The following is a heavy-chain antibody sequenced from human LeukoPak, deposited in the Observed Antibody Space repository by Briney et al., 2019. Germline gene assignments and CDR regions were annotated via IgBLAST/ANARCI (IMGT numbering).Heavy chain of an antibody. CDR2: IKQDGSEK. CDR3: ASTPKDYDSSGPGLH. J-gene: IGHJ4*02. CDR1: GFIFGDYW. Sequence: GGSLRLSCVASGFIFGDYWMRWVRQAPGKGLEWVANIKQDGSEKYYVDSVKGRFTISRDNAKNSLYLQMNSLRAEDTAVYYCASTPKDYDSSGPGLHWGQGTLVIVSS. D-gene: IGHD3-22*01. V-gene: IGHV3-7*03.